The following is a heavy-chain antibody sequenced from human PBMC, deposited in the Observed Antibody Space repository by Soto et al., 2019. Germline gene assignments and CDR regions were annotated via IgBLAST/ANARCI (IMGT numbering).Heavy chain of an antibody. D-gene: IGHD3-10*01. V-gene: IGHV1-18*01. CDR1: GYPFSNDG. Sequence: QVQLVQSGAEVRRPGASVKVSCKASGYPFSNDGINWVRQAPGQGLEWMGWISAYNGNTEYAQNFQGRVTMTTDTSTRTAYMELRSLRSDDTAVYSCARGGPTSADYYYGMDVWGLGTTVTVSS. J-gene: IGHJ6*02. CDR2: ISAYNGNT. CDR3: ARGGPTSADYYYGMDV.